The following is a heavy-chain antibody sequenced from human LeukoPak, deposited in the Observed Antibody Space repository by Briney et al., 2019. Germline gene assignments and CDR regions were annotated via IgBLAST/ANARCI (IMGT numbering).Heavy chain of an antibody. J-gene: IGHJ4*02. V-gene: IGHV3-9*01. CDR3: AKDNRRHYTSGPNPDSLH. CDR2: ISWNSGTI. CDR1: GFIFNNYA. D-gene: IGHD6-19*01. Sequence: GRSLRLSCAGSGFIFNNYAMHWVRQPPGKGLEWVSGISWNSGTIDYADSVRGRFAISRDNAKNSLYLQMDSLRVEDTAFYYCAKDNRRHYTSGPNPDSLHWGQGALVTVSS.